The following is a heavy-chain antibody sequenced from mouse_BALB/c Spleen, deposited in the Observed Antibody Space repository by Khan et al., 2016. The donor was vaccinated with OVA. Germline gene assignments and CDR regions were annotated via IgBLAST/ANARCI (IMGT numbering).Heavy chain of an antibody. J-gene: IGHJ3*01. D-gene: IGHD2-14*01. Sequence: QVQLKQSGADLAKPGASLKMSCKASGYTFTSYMIHWIHKRPGQGLEWIGYINPSNGYTNYTHKFKDKATFTTDKSSTTSYLQLSSLTSDDSAVFDCVRDGGYRRDDGWFAYWGQGTLVTVSA. V-gene: IGHV1-4*01. CDR2: INPSNGYT. CDR3: VRDGGYRRDDGWFAY. CDR1: GYTFTSYM.